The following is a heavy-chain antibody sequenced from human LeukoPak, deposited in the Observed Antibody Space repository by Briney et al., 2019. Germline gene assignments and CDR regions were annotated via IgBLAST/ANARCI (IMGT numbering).Heavy chain of an antibody. CDR2: IGTAGDI. CDR1: AFTFNTFD. CDR3: ARLTARRAFAFDI. D-gene: IGHD6-6*01. Sequence: GGSLRLSCSVSAFTFNTFDNFAMNWVRQAPGKGLEWVSGIGTAGDIYYPGSVKGRFTISRENAKNSLYLQMNSLRAGDTAVYYCARLTARRAFAFDIWGQGTMVTVSS. J-gene: IGHJ3*02. V-gene: IGHV3-13*01.